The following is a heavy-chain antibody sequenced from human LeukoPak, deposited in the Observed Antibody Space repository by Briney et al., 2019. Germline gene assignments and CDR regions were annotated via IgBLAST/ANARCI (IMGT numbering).Heavy chain of an antibody. V-gene: IGHV3-21*01. D-gene: IGHD5-12*01. CDR1: GFTFSSYS. CDR2: ISSSSGYI. Sequence: GGSLRLSCAASGFTFSSYSMNWVRQAPGKGLEWVSSISSSSGYIYYADSVKGRFTISRDNAKNSLYLQMNSLRAEDTAVYYCARDSKGSGYDYWGQGTLVTVSS. CDR3: ARDSKGSGYDY. J-gene: IGHJ4*02.